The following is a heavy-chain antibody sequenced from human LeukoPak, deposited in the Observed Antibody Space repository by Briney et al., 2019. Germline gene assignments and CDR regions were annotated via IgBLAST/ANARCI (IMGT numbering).Heavy chain of an antibody. CDR1: GFTFSSYG. J-gene: IGHJ4*02. V-gene: IGHV3-30*18. Sequence: GGSLRLSCAASGFTFSSYGMLWVRQAPGKGLEWVAVISYDGSNKYYADSVKGRFTISRDNSKNTLYLQMNSLRAEDTAVYYCAKGRGDYWGQGTLVTVSS. CDR2: ISYDGSNK. CDR3: AKGRGDY.